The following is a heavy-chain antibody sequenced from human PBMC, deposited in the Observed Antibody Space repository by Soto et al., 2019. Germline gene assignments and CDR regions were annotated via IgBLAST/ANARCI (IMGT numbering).Heavy chain of an antibody. D-gene: IGHD4-17*01. J-gene: IGHJ5*02. V-gene: IGHV4-59*01. CDR3: AREPGPTVTTLWSLGWFDP. Sequence: QVQLQESGPGLVKPSETLSLTCTVSGGSISSYYWSWIRQPPGKGLEWIGYIYYSGSTNYNPSLKSRVTISVDTSKNQFSLKLSSVTAADTAVYYCAREPGPTVTTLWSLGWFDPWGQGTLVTVSS. CDR1: GGSISSYY. CDR2: IYYSGST.